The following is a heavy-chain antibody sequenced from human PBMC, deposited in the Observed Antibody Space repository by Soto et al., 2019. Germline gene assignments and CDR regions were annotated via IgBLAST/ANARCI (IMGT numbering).Heavy chain of an antibody. V-gene: IGHV3-9*01. CDR1: GFTFDDYA. D-gene: IGHD4-17*01. CDR3: AKDTYGDFESFQH. CDR2: ISWNSGSI. J-gene: IGHJ1*01. Sequence: EVQLVESGGGLVQPGRSLRLSCAASGFTFDDYAMHWVRQAPGKGLEWVSGISWNSGSIGYADSVKGRFTISRDNAKNSLYLQMNSLRAEDTALYYCAKDTYGDFESFQHWGQGTLVTVSS.